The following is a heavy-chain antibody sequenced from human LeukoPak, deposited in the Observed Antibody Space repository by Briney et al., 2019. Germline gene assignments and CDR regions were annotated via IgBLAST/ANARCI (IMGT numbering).Heavy chain of an antibody. V-gene: IGHV3-23*01. J-gene: IGHJ1*01. Sequence: PGGSLRLSCAASGFTFSSYAMSWVRQAPGKGLEWVSAISGSGGSTYYADSVKGRFTISRDNSKNTLYLQMNSLRAEDTAVYYCARGNSYYDSSDYFPWESFQHWGQGTLVTVSS. D-gene: IGHD3-22*01. CDR2: ISGSGGST. CDR1: GFTFSSYA. CDR3: ARGNSYYDSSDYFPWESFQH.